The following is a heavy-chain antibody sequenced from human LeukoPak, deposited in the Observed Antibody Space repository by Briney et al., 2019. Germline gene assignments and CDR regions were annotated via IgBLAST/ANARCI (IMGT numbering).Heavy chain of an antibody. J-gene: IGHJ4*02. V-gene: IGHV3-43*02. D-gene: IGHD1-26*01. CDR3: AKDNFGSGSYFDN. CDR2: ISGDGTGT. Sequence: GGSLRLSCAASGFTFDDYAMHWVRQAPGKGLEWVSLISGDGTGTYCADSVKGRFTISRDNRKNSLYLQMNSLRTEDTALYYCAKDNFGSGSYFDNWGQGTLVTVSS. CDR1: GFTFDDYA.